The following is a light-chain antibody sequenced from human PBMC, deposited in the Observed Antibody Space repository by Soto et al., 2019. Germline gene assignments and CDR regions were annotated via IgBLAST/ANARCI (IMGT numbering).Light chain of an antibody. CDR1: QSVSNY. V-gene: IGKV1-39*01. CDR3: QQVLSPPLT. J-gene: IGKJ3*01. Sequence: DSQMTQSPSSLSASVGDRVTITCRASQSVSNYLKWYQQKPGKAPKLLIYAASTLQSGVPSRFIGSGSGTDFTLTISSLHPEDFETYYCQQVLSPPLTFCPGTKVDIK. CDR2: AAS.